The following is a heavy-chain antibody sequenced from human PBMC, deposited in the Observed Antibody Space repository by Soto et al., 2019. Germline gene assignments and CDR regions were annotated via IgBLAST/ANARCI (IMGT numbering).Heavy chain of an antibody. CDR2: ISGNGAST. CDR3: AKGRYCSGGSCYLDY. J-gene: IGHJ4*02. Sequence: PGGSLRLSCSASGFTFSSYAMHWVRQAPGKGLEYVSAISGNGASTYYADSVKGRFTISRDNSKNTLYLQMNSLRAEDTAVYYCAKGRYCSGGSCYLDYWGQGTLVTVS. V-gene: IGHV3-64*04. D-gene: IGHD2-15*01. CDR1: GFTFSSYA.